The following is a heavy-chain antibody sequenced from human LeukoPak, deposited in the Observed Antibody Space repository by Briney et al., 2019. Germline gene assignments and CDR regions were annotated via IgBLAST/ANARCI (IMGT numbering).Heavy chain of an antibody. CDR2: IKKDGSEK. CDR3: AKIPQVATYTVPNFDF. V-gene: IGHV3-7*01. D-gene: IGHD3-16*01. Sequence: GGSLRLSCAASGFTFSSYWMSWVRQAPGKGLEWVANIKKDGSEKYYVDSVKGRFTISRDNAKTSLYLQMNSLRAEDTAVYYCAKIPQVATYTVPNFDFWGQGTLVTVSS. J-gene: IGHJ4*02. CDR1: GFTFSSYW.